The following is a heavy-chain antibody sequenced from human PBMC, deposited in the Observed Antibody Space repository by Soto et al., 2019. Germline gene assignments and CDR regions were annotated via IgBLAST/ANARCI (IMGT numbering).Heavy chain of an antibody. D-gene: IGHD6-6*01. V-gene: IGHV1-58*01. J-gene: IGHJ6*02. CDR1: GFTFSSSA. Sequence: SVKVSCKASGFTFSSSAVQWVRQARGQRLEWIGWIVVGSGNTNYAQKFQERVTITRDMSTSTAYMELSSLRSEDTAVYYCAADSSSSPPYYYAMDVWGQGTTVTVSS. CDR2: IVVGSGNT. CDR3: AADSSSSPPYYYAMDV.